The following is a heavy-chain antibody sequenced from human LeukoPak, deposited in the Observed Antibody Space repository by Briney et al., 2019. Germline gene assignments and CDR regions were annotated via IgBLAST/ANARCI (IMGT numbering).Heavy chain of an antibody. J-gene: IGHJ5*02. Sequence: PSETLSLTCTVSGGSISSYYWSWIRQPPGKGLEWIGYIYYSGSTNYNPSLKSRVTLSVDTSKNQFSLNLSSVTAADTAVYYCARTTSDMVRGVMSNWFDPWGQGTLVTVSS. D-gene: IGHD3-10*01. CDR3: ARTTSDMVRGVMSNWFDP. CDR1: GGSISSYY. V-gene: IGHV4-59*08. CDR2: IYYSGST.